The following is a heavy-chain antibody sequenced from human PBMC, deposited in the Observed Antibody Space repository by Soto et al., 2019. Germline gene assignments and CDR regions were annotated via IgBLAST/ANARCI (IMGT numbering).Heavy chain of an antibody. CDR2: ISYDGSNK. Sequence: PGGSLRLSCAASGFTFSSYAMHWVRQAPGKGLEWVAVISYDGSNKYYADSVNGRFTISRDNSENTLYLQMNSLRAEDTAVYYCARDRDSSGYYYVPYFDYWGQGTL. J-gene: IGHJ4*02. CDR1: GFTFSSYA. D-gene: IGHD3-22*01. V-gene: IGHV3-30-3*01. CDR3: ARDRDSSGYYYVPYFDY.